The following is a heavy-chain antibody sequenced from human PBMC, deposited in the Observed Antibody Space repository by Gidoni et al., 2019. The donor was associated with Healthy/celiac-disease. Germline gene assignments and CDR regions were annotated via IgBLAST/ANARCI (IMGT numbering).Heavy chain of an antibody. Sequence: QVQLQQWGAGLLKPSETLSLTCAVYGGSFSGYYWSWIRQPPGKGLEWIGEINHSGSTNYNPSLKSRVTISVDTSKNQFSLKLSSVTAADTAVYYCARGRSKIFGVPKGPDYGMDVWGQGTTVTVSS. CDR2: INHSGST. CDR1: GGSFSGYY. J-gene: IGHJ6*02. V-gene: IGHV4-34*01. CDR3: ARGRSKIFGVPKGPDYGMDV. D-gene: IGHD3-3*01.